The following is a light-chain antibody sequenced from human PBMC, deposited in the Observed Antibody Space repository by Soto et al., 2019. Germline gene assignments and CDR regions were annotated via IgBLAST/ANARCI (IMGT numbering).Light chain of an antibody. CDR3: SSYTSRSTVI. Sequence: QSVLTQPPSVSGAPGQRVTISCAGSDSNIGAGSDVHWYQHLPGTAPKLLIYENSNRPSGVPDRFSGSKSGTSGSLDITGLQAEDEADYYCSSYTSRSTVIFGGGTKLTVL. J-gene: IGLJ2*01. V-gene: IGLV1-40*01. CDR1: DSNIGAGSD. CDR2: ENS.